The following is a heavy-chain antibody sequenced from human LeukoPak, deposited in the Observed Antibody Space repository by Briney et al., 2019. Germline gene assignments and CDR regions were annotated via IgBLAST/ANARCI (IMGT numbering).Heavy chain of an antibody. J-gene: IGHJ6*02. CDR1: GFTFSSYG. CDR3: ARAPHDIVVVVAATHASGMDV. Sequence: GGSLRLSCAASGFTFSSYGMHWVRQAPGKGLEWVAVIWYDGSNKYYADSVKGRFTISRDNSENTLYLQMNSLRAEDTAVYYCARAPHDIVVVVAATHASGMDVWGQGTTVAVSS. CDR2: IWYDGSNK. D-gene: IGHD2-15*01. V-gene: IGHV3-33*01.